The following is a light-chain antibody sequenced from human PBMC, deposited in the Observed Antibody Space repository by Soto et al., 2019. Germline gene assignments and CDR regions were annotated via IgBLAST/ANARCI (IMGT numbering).Light chain of an antibody. V-gene: IGKV3-20*01. J-gene: IGKJ2*01. Sequence: EIVLTQSPGTLSLSPGERATLSCRASQSVSSSYLAWYQQKPGQAPRVLIYGASSRATGIPDRFSGSGSGTNFTLTISRLEPEDFAVFYCQQYGSSPYTFGHGTKLEIK. CDR2: GAS. CDR3: QQYGSSPYT. CDR1: QSVSSSY.